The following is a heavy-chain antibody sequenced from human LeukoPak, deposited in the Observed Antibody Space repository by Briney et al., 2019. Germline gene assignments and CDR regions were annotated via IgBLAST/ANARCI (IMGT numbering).Heavy chain of an antibody. V-gene: IGHV3-74*01. J-gene: IGHJ4*02. Sequence: PGGSLRLSCAASGFTFSSYSMTWVRQAPGKGLVWVSRINSDGSSTSYADSVKGRFTISRDNAKNTLYLQMNSLRAEDTAVYYCARYWSSGSHFDYWGQGTLVTVSS. CDR2: INSDGSST. D-gene: IGHD3-3*01. CDR1: GFTFSSYS. CDR3: ARYWSSGSHFDY.